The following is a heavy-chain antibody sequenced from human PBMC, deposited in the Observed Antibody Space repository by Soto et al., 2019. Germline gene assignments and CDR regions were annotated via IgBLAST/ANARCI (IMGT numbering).Heavy chain of an antibody. D-gene: IGHD6-13*01. CDR2: ISDDGSNK. Sequence: QVQLVESGGGVVQPGRSLRLSCAASGFTFSTHAIHWVRQAPGKGLEWVAIISDDGSNKYYADSVKGRFTISRDNSKNALYLQMNSLRAEDTAAYYCAKEGPRGYSSSCAGILGQATMVTVSS. V-gene: IGHV3-30*04. CDR3: AKEGPRGYSSSCAGI. CDR1: GFTFSTHA. J-gene: IGHJ3*02.